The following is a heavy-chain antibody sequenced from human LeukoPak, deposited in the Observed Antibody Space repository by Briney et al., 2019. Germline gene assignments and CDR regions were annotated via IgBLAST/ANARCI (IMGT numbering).Heavy chain of an antibody. D-gene: IGHD1-26*01. CDR2: INPNSGGT. CDR3: ARERIVGTGCAFDI. CDR1: GYTFTGYY. V-gene: IGHV1-2*02. Sequence: ASVKVSCKASGYTFTGYYMHWVRQAPGQGLEWMGWINPNSGGTNYAEKLKGRVTMTRDTSIGTAYMEMSRLRSDDTAVYYCARERIVGTGCAFDIWGQGTMVTVSS. J-gene: IGHJ3*02.